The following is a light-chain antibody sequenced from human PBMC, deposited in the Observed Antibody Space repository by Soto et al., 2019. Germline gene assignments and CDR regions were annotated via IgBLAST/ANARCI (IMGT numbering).Light chain of an antibody. Sequence: EIVMTQSPATLSVSPGERATLSCRASQSVSSNLAWYQQKPGQAPRLLIYGASTRATGIPARFIGSGSGTEVTLTISGLLSEDFSGYYCQQYHNWPPLTFGGGTKVEIK. CDR2: GAS. J-gene: IGKJ4*01. V-gene: IGKV3-15*01. CDR3: QQYHNWPPLT. CDR1: QSVSSN.